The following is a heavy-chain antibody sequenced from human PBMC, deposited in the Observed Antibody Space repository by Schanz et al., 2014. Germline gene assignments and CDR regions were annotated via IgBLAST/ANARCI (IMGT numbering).Heavy chain of an antibody. CDR3: ARRGPNCSNNACYHGWFDP. CDR2: INPLSGAT. J-gene: IGHJ5*02. V-gene: IGHV1-2*02. CDR1: GYTFTGYS. Sequence: QVQLVQSGADVKKPGASVKVSCKASGYTFTGYSMHWVRQAPGQGFEWMGWINPLSGATDYAPTFQGRVSMTRDTSISTAYMEVTRLVSSDTAVYYCARRGPNCSNNACYHGWFDPWGQGTLVTVSS. D-gene: IGHD4-4*01.